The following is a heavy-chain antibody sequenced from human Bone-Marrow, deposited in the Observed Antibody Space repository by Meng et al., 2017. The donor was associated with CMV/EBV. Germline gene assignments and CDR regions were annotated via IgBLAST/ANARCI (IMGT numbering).Heavy chain of an antibody. D-gene: IGHD2-2*02. CDR1: GGSISSGGYY. CDR3: AREEIVVVPAAIPHWYFDL. Sequence: SCTVSGGSISSGGYYWSWIRQHPGKGLEWIGYIYYSGSTYYNPSLKSRVTISVDTSKNQFSLKLSSVTAADTTVYYCAREEIVVVPAAIPHWYFDLWGRGTLVTVSS. J-gene: IGHJ2*01. CDR2: IYYSGST. V-gene: IGHV4-31*02.